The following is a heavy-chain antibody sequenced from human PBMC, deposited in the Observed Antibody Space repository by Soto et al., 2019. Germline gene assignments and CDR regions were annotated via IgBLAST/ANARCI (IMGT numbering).Heavy chain of an antibody. CDR3: ARDSQGPPRFDWLLSQTDY. CDR2: IWYDGSNK. J-gene: IGHJ4*02. D-gene: IGHD3-9*01. Sequence: GGSLRLSCAASGFTFSSYGMHWVRQAPGKGLEWVAVIWYDGSNKYYADSVKGRFTISRDNSKNTLYLQMNSLRAEDTAVYYCARDSQGPPRFDWLLSQTDYWGQGTLVTVSS. V-gene: IGHV3-33*01. CDR1: GFTFSSYG.